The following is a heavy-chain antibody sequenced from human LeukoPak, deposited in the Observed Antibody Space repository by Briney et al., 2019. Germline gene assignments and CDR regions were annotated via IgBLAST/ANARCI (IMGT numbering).Heavy chain of an antibody. Sequence: PSETLSLTCTVSGGSISSSTYYWGWIRQAPGKGLVWVSRISSDGSATYNADPARGRFTISRDNAKNTLYLQMNSLRAEDTAVYYCGREQAYSGSYCVDCWGQGTLVTVSS. D-gene: IGHD1-26*01. V-gene: IGHV3-74*01. CDR1: GGSISSSTYY. CDR3: GREQAYSGSYCVDC. J-gene: IGHJ4*02. CDR2: ISSDGSAT.